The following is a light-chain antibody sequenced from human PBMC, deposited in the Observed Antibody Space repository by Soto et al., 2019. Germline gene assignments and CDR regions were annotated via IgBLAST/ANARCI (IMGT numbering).Light chain of an antibody. V-gene: IGKV3-15*01. CDR2: GAS. J-gene: IGKJ4*01. CDR1: HSVSTS. Sequence: EIVMTQSPATLSVSPGERATLSCRASHSVSTSLAWYQQKPGQAPRLLIYGASTRATGIPARFSGSGSGTEFTLTISSLLSEDFTVYYCQQYNNWPPLTFGGGTKVEIK. CDR3: QQYNNWPPLT.